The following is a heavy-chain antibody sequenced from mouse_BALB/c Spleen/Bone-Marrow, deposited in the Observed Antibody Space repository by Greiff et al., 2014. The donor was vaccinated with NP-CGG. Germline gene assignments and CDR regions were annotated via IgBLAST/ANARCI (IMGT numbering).Heavy chain of an antibody. D-gene: IGHD4-1*01. V-gene: IGHV7-1*02. CDR1: GFTFSDFY. CDR3: ARGELETGSFDY. Sequence: DVQLVESGGGLVQPGDSLRLSCATSGFTFSDFYMEWVRQPPGKRLEWIAASRNKAHDFTTEYSASVKGRFIVSRDTSQGILYLQMNALRAEDTAIYYCARGELETGSFDYWGQGTTLTVSS. CDR2: SRNKAHDFTT. J-gene: IGHJ2*01.